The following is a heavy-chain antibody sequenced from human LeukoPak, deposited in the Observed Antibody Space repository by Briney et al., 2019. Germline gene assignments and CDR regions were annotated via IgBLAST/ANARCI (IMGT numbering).Heavy chain of an antibody. J-gene: IGHJ4*02. Sequence: GRSLRLSCAASGFTFSSYWMSWVRQAPGKGLELVANIKQDGSEKYYVDSVKGRFTISRHNAKNSLYLQMNSLRAEDTAVYYCTSKGGALNYFDYWGQGPLVRVSS. CDR2: IKQDGSEK. V-gene: IGHV3-7*01. CDR1: GFTFSSYW. CDR3: TSKGGALNYFDY. D-gene: IGHD1-26*01.